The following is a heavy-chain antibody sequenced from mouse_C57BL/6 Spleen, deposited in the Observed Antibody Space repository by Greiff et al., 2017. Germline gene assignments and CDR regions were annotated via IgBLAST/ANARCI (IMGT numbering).Heavy chain of an antibody. CDR1: GYTFTSYW. V-gene: IGHV1-72*01. Sequence: QVQLQQSGAELVKPGASVKLSCKASGYTFTSYWMHWVKQRPGRGLEWIGRIDPNSGGTKYNEKFKSKATLTVDKASSTAYMQLSSLTSEDSAVYYYARRYSNNFVYAMDYWGQGTSVTVSS. CDR2: IDPNSGGT. CDR3: ARRYSNNFVYAMDY. D-gene: IGHD2-5*01. J-gene: IGHJ4*01.